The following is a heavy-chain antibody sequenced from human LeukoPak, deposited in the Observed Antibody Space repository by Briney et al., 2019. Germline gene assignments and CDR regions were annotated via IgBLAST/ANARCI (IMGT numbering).Heavy chain of an antibody. CDR1: GDSVSSNSAA. Sequence: SQTLSLTCAISGDSVSSNSAAWNWIRQSPSGGLEWLGRTYYRSKWYNDYAVSVKSRITINPDTSKNQFSLQLNSVTPEDTAVYYRARGAARSGSSTRYPFDYWGQGTLVTVSS. CDR2: TYYRSKWYN. V-gene: IGHV6-1*01. J-gene: IGHJ4*02. CDR3: ARGAARSGSSTRYPFDY. D-gene: IGHD1-26*01.